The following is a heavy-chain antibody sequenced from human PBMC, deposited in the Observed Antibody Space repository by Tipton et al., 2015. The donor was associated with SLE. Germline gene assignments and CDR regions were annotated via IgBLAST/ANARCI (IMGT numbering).Heavy chain of an antibody. D-gene: IGHD3-10*01. Sequence: TLSLTCAVYGGSFSGYYWSWIRQPPGKGLEWIGEINHSGSTNYNPPLKSRVTISVDTSKNQFSLKLSSVTAADTAVYYCARRGYGSGSSWGQGTLVTVSS. CDR1: GGSFSGYY. V-gene: IGHV4-34*01. CDR3: ARRGYGSGSS. CDR2: INHSGST. J-gene: IGHJ5*02.